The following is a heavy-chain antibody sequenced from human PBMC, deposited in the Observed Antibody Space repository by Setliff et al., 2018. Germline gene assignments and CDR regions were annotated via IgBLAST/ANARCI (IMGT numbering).Heavy chain of an antibody. CDR2: ISRSGTT. CDR1: GGSISRSY. CDR3: ARVDEEYRSGGTCYDWFDP. Sequence: PSETLSLTCSVSGGSISRSYWTWIRQAPGKGMEWIGYISRSGTTNYNPSLKSRLSMSVDTSKNEFSLKLRFVTAADTAVYYCARVDEEYRSGGTCYDWFDPWGPGTLVTVSS. V-gene: IGHV4-59*01. J-gene: IGHJ5*02. D-gene: IGHD2-15*01.